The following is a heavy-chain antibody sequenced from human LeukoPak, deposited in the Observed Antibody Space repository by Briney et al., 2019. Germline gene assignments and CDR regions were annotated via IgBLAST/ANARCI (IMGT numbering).Heavy chain of an antibody. D-gene: IGHD4-23*01. CDR3: AKGPVVNFDY. J-gene: IGHJ4*02. V-gene: IGHV3-23*01. CDR1: GFTFSAYA. Sequence: QSGGSLRLSCAASGFTFSAYAMNWVRQAPAKGLEWVSGISGSGSSTYYGDSVKGRFTIYRDNSKNTLYLQMNSLRVEDTAVYYCAKGPVVNFDYWGQGTLVTVSS. CDR2: ISGSGSST.